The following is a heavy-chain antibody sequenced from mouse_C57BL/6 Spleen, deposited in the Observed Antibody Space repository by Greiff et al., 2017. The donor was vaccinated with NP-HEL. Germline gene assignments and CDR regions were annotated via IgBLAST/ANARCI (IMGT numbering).Heavy chain of an antibody. Sequence: EVQLQQSGPELVKPGASVKIPCKASGYTFTDYNMDWVKQSHGKSLEWIGDINPNNGGTIYNQKFKGKATLTVDKSSSTAYMELRSLTSEDTAVYYCARSGTTLQAERYFDVWGTGTTVTVSS. J-gene: IGHJ1*03. CDR2: INPNNGGT. V-gene: IGHV1-18*01. CDR1: GYTFTDYN. CDR3: ARSGTTLQAERYFDV. D-gene: IGHD1-1*01.